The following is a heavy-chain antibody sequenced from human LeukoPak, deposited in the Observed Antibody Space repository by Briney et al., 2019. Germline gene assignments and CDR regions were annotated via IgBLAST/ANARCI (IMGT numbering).Heavy chain of an antibody. J-gene: IGHJ4*02. D-gene: IGHD4-11*01. CDR1: GGSISSGSYY. Sequence: SQTLSLTCTVPGGSISSGSYYWSWIRQPAGKGLEWIGRIYTSGSTNYNPSLKSRVTISVDTSKNQFSLKLSSVTAADTAVYYCARGADYRFDFGYWGQGTLVTVSS. CDR3: ARGADYRFDFGY. V-gene: IGHV4-61*02. CDR2: IYTSGST.